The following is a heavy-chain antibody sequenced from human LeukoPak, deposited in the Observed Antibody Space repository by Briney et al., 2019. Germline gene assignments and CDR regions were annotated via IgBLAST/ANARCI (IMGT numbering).Heavy chain of an antibody. CDR1: GGSISSGDYY. V-gene: IGHV4-30-4*01. D-gene: IGHD5-18*01. Sequence: SQILSLTCTVSGGSISSGDYYWSWIRQPPGKGLEWIGYIYYSGSTYYNPTLKSRATISVDTSKNQFSLKLSSVTAADTAVYYCAIVDTAIRDWGQGTLVTVSS. J-gene: IGHJ4*02. CDR2: IYYSGST. CDR3: AIVDTAIRD.